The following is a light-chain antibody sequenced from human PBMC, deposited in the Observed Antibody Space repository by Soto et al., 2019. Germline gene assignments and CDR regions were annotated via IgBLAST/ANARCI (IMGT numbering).Light chain of an antibody. CDR1: QSVSSNY. CDR3: QQYGTSPWT. Sequence: EIVLTQSPGTLSLSPGERATLSCRASQSVSSNYLAWYQQKPGQAPRLLINGASSRATGIPDRFSGSGSGTDFTLTISRLEPEDFAVFYCQQYGTSPWTFGQGTKV. V-gene: IGKV3-20*01. CDR2: GAS. J-gene: IGKJ1*01.